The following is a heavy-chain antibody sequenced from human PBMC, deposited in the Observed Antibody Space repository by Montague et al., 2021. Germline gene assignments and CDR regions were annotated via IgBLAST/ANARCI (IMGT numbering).Heavy chain of an antibody. CDR2: IFHSGST. CDR3: ARDREAAPFDY. CDR1: GYSISSGYY. V-gene: IGHV4-38-2*02. J-gene: IGHJ4*02. Sequence: SETLSLTCTVSGYSISSGYYWGWTRQPPGKGLEWIGSIFHSGSTYYNPSFKSRVTISVDTSKNQFSLKLTSVTAADTALYYCARDREAAPFDYWGQGTLVTVSS. D-gene: IGHD2-15*01.